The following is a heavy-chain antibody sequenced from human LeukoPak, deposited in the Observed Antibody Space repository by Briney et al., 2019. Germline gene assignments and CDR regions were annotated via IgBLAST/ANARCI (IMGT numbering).Heavy chain of an antibody. CDR3: AREVVVVPAANRFDP. Sequence: ASVKVSCRASGYTFTGYYMHWVRQAPGQGLEWMGWINPNSGGTNYAQKFQGRVTMTRDTSISTAYMELSRLRSDDTAVYYCAREVVVVPAANRFDPWGQGTLVTVSS. V-gene: IGHV1-2*02. D-gene: IGHD2-2*01. CDR2: INPNSGGT. J-gene: IGHJ5*02. CDR1: GYTFTGYY.